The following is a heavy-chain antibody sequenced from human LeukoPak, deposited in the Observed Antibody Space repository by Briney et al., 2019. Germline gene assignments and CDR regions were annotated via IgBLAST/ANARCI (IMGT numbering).Heavy chain of an antibody. D-gene: IGHD3-22*01. CDR2: IIPILGIE. J-gene: IGHJ4*02. Sequence: SVNVSCKASGGTFSSYTISWVRQATGHGHEWLGTIIPILGIENYAQKFQGRVTITADKSTSTAYMELSSLRSEDTAVYYCARYQYCYDSSGYPVDYWGQGTLVTVSS. CDR3: ARYQYCYDSSGYPVDY. CDR1: GGTFSSYT. V-gene: IGHV1-69*02.